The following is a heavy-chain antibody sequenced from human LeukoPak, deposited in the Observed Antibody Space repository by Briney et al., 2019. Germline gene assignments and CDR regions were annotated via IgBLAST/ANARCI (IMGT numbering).Heavy chain of an antibody. J-gene: IGHJ4*02. CDR1: GGSFSGYF. CDR3: ARDCSSSSCYLDY. V-gene: IGHV4-34*01. D-gene: IGHD2-2*01. CDR2: TNHSEST. Sequence: PSETLSLTCAVYGGSFSGYFWSWIRQPPGKGLEWIGETNHSESTNYNPSLKSRVTISVDTSKNQFSLKLTSVTAADSAVYYCARDCSSSSCYLDYWSQGTLVTVSS.